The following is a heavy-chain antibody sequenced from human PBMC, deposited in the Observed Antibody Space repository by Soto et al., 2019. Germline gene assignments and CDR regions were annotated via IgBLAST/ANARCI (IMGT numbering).Heavy chain of an antibody. D-gene: IGHD3-3*01. J-gene: IGHJ6*03. CDR1: GFTFSNAW. CDR2: IKSKTDGGTT. V-gene: IGHV3-15*01. CDR3: TTDFWSGYSGPYYYYMDV. Sequence: EVQLVESGGGLVKPGGSLRLSCAASGFTFSNAWMSWVRQAPGKGLEWVGRIKSKTDGGTTDYAAPVKGRFTISRDDSKNTLYLQMNSLKTEYTAVYYCTTDFWSGYSGPYYYYMDVWGKGTTVTVSS.